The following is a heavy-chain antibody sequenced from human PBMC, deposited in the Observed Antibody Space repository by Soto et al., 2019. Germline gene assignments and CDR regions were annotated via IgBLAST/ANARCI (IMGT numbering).Heavy chain of an antibody. D-gene: IGHD2-15*01. CDR3: ARNGGRGMKDAFDI. J-gene: IGHJ3*02. CDR1: GYTFTSYW. CDR2: IYPGDSDT. Sequence: XESLTISCKGSGYTFTSYWIGLVRQMPGNGLEWMGIIYPGDSDTKYSPTFEGQVTISVDKFISTAYLQWSSLKAPDTAMYYCARNGGRGMKDAFDIWGQGTMVTVSS. V-gene: IGHV5-51*01.